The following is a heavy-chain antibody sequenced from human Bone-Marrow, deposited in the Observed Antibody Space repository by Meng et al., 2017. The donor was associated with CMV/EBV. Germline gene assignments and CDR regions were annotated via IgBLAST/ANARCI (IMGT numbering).Heavy chain of an antibody. Sequence: SETLSLTCAVYGGSFSGYYWSWIRQPPGKGLEWIGEINHSGSTNYNPSLKSRVTISVDTSKNQFSLKLSSVTAADTAVYYCARDRDGFQFWGQGTLVTVSS. CDR2: INHSGST. D-gene: IGHD3-10*01. V-gene: IGHV4-34*01. J-gene: IGHJ4*02. CDR3: ARDRDGFQF. CDR1: GGSFSGYY.